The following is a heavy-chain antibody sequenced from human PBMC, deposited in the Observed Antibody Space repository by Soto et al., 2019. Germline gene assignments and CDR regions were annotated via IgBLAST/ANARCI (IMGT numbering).Heavy chain of an antibody. Sequence: QVQLVESGGGVVQPGRSLRLSCAASGFTFSSYGMHWVRQAPGKGREWVAVIWYDGSNKYYADSVQGRFTISRDNSKNTLYLQMNSLRAEDTAVYYCAREYYDFWSGYQLYYYGMDVWGQGTTVTVSS. CDR2: IWYDGSNK. CDR1: GFTFSSYG. D-gene: IGHD3-3*01. CDR3: AREYYDFWSGYQLYYYGMDV. J-gene: IGHJ6*02. V-gene: IGHV3-33*01.